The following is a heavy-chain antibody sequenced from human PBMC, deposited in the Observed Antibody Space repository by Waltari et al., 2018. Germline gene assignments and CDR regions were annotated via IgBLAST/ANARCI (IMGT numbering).Heavy chain of an antibody. J-gene: IGHJ5*02. CDR1: GFTLTCYA. CDR2: IGSPGGKT. D-gene: IGHD1-1*01. Sequence: EVQLLESGGGLVQPGGSLRVSCVVSGFTLTCYAMTWVRQVPGKGVEWVSAIGSPGGKTYYASSFPFRFTISRNTSKNPLSFQMNSLRFEDTAVYYCANEVCPQVFQLVVCFAPWFQATLVTLS. CDR3: ANEVCPQVFQLVVCFAP. V-gene: IGHV3-23*01.